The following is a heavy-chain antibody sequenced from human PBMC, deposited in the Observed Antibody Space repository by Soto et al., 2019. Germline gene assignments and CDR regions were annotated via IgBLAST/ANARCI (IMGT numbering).Heavy chain of an antibody. CDR1: GGSISSYY. J-gene: IGHJ6*02. V-gene: IGHV4-59*01. D-gene: IGHD2-8*01. CDR2: IYYSGST. CDR3: ARDIMGTNYYYYGMDV. Sequence: QMQRQESGPGLVKPSESLSLTCTVSGGSISSYYWSWIRQPPGKGLEWIGYIYYSGSTNYNPSLKSRVTISVDTSKNQFSLKLSSVTAADTAVYYCARDIMGTNYYYYGMDVWGQGTTVTVSS.